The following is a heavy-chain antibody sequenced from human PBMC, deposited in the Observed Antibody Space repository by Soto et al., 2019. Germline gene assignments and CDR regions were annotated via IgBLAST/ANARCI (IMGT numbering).Heavy chain of an antibody. CDR2: ISPKSGSI. J-gene: IGHJ6*02. Sequence: ASVKVSCKASGYTFTRNGISWVRQAPGQGLEWMGWISPKSGSIKYAQKFQGRVIMTTDTSTSTAYMEVRSLRSDDTAVYYCVKDRDSNSWPSRDVWGPGTTVTVSS. D-gene: IGHD3-22*01. CDR3: VKDRDSNSWPSRDV. V-gene: IGHV1-18*01. CDR1: GYTFTRNG.